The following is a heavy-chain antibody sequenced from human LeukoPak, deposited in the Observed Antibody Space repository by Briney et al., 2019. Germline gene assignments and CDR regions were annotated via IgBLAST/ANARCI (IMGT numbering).Heavy chain of an antibody. CDR2: INESGTS. D-gene: IGHD3-16*02. V-gene: IGHV4-34*01. CDR1: GGSVSGFH. Sequence: SETLSLTCAVYGGSVSGFHWNWIRQPPGKGLEWIGEINESGTSSYKSSPMGRVSISIDTSKSHLSLKLDSVTAADTAMYYCARGRYTTWPTSDFWGQGALVTVSS. CDR3: ARGRYTTWPTSDF. J-gene: IGHJ4*02.